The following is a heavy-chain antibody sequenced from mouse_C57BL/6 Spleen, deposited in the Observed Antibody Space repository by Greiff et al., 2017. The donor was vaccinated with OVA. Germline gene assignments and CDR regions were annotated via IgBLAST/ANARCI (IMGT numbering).Heavy chain of an antibody. CDR2: ILPGSGST. CDR3: ARRGMYSNYVAY. V-gene: IGHV1-9*01. D-gene: IGHD2-5*01. CDR1: GYTFTGYW. Sequence: VKLQESGAELMKPGASVKLSCKATGYTFTGYWIEWVKQRPGHGLEWIGEILPGSGSTNYNEKFKGKATFTADTSSNTAYMQLSSLTTEDSAIYYCARRGMYSNYVAYWGQGTLVTVSA. J-gene: IGHJ3*01.